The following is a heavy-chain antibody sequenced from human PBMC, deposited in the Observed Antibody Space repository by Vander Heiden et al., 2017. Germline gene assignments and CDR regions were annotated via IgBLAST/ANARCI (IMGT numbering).Heavy chain of an antibody. CDR2: ISGSGGST. CDR1: GVTVSSYA. Sequence: EVQLLEYGGGLVQPGGSLRLSCAASGVTVSSYAMSWFRQAPGKGLEWVSAISGSGGSTYYADSVKGRFTISRDNSKNTLYLQMNSLRAEDTAVYYCAKANLRGYYLTTFDYWGQGTLVTVSS. V-gene: IGHV3-23*01. CDR3: AKANLRGYYLTTFDY. J-gene: IGHJ4*02. D-gene: IGHD3-22*01.